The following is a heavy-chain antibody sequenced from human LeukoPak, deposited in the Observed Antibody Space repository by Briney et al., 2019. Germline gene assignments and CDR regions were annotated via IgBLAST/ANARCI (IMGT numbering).Heavy chain of an antibody. CDR3: ARGGEYSSSWVRYYFDY. Sequence: GGSLRLSCVASGFTVSSNYMSWVRQAPGKGLEWVSVIYSGGSAYYADSVKGRFTISRHNSKNTLYLQMNSLRAEDTAVYYCARGGEYSSSWVRYYFDYWGQGTLVTVSS. J-gene: IGHJ4*02. V-gene: IGHV3-53*04. D-gene: IGHD6-6*01. CDR2: IYSGGSA. CDR1: GFTVSSNY.